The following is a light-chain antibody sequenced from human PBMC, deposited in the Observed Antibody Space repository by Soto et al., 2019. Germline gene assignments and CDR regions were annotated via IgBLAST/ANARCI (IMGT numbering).Light chain of an antibody. V-gene: IGKV3-11*01. J-gene: IGKJ3*01. CDR3: QQRRNWPRFT. Sequence: EIVLTQSPATLSLSPGERATLSCRASQSVSSYLAWYQQKPGQAPRLLIYDASNRATGIPARFSGSGSGTDVTLTISSLEPEDFAVYYCQQRRNWPRFTCGPGTKVDIK. CDR2: DAS. CDR1: QSVSSY.